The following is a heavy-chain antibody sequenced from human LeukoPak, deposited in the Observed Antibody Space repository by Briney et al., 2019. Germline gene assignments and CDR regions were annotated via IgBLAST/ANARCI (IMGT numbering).Heavy chain of an antibody. V-gene: IGHV5-51*01. Sequence: GESLKISCKGSGYSFTSYWIGWVRQMPGKGLEWMGIIYPGDSDTRYSPSLQGQVTISADKSISTAYLQWSSLKASDTAMYYCARQGVGYCSSTSCYGGNWFDPWGQGTLVTVSS. CDR2: IYPGDSDT. J-gene: IGHJ5*02. D-gene: IGHD2-2*01. CDR3: ARQGVGYCSSTSCYGGNWFDP. CDR1: GYSFTSYW.